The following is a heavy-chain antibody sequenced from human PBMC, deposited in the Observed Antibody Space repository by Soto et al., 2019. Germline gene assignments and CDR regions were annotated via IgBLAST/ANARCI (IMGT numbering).Heavy chain of an antibody. CDR3: ARDGSGRPETI. CDR2: IYNNGNT. Sequence: SDTLSLTCTVSGGSISSYYWTWVRQPPGKGLEWIGYIYNNGNTNYNPSLKSRVTISVDTSKNQFSLKLRSVTAADTAVYYCARDGSGRPETIWGQGTMVTVSS. CDR1: GGSISSYY. J-gene: IGHJ3*02. V-gene: IGHV4-59*01. D-gene: IGHD3-10*01.